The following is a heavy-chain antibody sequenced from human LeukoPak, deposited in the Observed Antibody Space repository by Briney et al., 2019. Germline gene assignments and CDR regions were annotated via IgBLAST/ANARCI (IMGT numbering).Heavy chain of an antibody. D-gene: IGHD3-22*01. Sequence: PGGSLRLSCAASGLTFSSYAMHWVRQAPGRGLEWVSYISGSSTTIFYADSVKGRFTISRDNARNSLYLKMSGLRDEDTAVYYCARDAFYSDCGGYHFDYWGGGTLVTVSS. V-gene: IGHV3-48*02. CDR2: ISGSSTTI. J-gene: IGHJ4*02. CDR3: ARDAFYSDCGGYHFDY. CDR1: GLTFSSYA.